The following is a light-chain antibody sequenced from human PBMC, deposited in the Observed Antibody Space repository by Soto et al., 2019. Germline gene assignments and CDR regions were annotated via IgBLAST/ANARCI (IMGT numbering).Light chain of an antibody. Sequence: IGLTQSPGTLSLSPGERATLSCRASQSVSSSYLAWYQQKPGQAPRLLIYGASSRATGIPDRFSGSGSGTDFTLTISRLEPEDFAVYYCQQYGSSPPWTFGQGTKVDI. V-gene: IGKV3-20*01. CDR2: GAS. CDR3: QQYGSSPPWT. CDR1: QSVSSSY. J-gene: IGKJ1*01.